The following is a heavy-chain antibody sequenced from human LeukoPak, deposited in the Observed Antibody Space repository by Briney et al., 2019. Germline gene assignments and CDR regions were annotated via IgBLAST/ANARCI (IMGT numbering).Heavy chain of an antibody. Sequence: GASVKVSCKASGGTFSSYAISWVRQAPGQGLEWMGGIIPIFGTANYAQKFQGRVTITADESTSTAYMELSSLRSEDTAVYYCARGLTIPLADYYYYYYMDVWGKGTTVTVSS. V-gene: IGHV1-69*13. J-gene: IGHJ6*03. CDR2: IIPIFGTA. CDR3: ARGLTIPLADYYYYYYMDV. D-gene: IGHD3-3*01. CDR1: GGTFSSYA.